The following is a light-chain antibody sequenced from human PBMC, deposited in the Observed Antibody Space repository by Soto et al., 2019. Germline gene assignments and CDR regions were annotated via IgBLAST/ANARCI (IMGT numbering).Light chain of an antibody. CDR3: SSYAGGHNWV. V-gene: IGLV2-8*01. CDR2: EVS. CDR1: SSDVGGYNY. Sequence: QSALTQPPSASGSPGQSVTISCTGTSSDVGGYNYVSWYQQHPGKAPKLVIYEVSKRPSGVPDRFSGSKSGNTASLTVSGLQAEDEASYYCSSYAGGHNWVFGGGTKLTVL. J-gene: IGLJ3*02.